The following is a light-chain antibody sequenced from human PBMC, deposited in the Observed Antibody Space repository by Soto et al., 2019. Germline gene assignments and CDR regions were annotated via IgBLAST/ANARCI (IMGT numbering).Light chain of an antibody. V-gene: IGKV1-5*03. J-gene: IGKJ1*01. Sequence: DIQMTQSPSTLSASVGDRVPITCRARQSISSWLAWYQQKPGKAPKLLIYKASSLESGVPSRFSGSGSGTEFPLTISGLQPDDFATYYCQQYNSYSRTFGQGTKVEIK. CDR1: QSISSW. CDR2: KAS. CDR3: QQYNSYSRT.